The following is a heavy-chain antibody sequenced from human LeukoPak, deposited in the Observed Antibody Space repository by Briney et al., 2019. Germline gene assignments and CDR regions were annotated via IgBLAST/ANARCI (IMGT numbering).Heavy chain of an antibody. CDR2: INPNSGGT. CDR1: GYTFTGYY. Sequence: ASVKVSCKASGYTFTGYYMHWVRQAPGQGLEWMGWINPNSGGTNYAQKFQGRVTMTRDTSISTAYMELSRLRSDDTAVYYCAREVLPAAIGEDITPFDYWGQGTLVTVSS. D-gene: IGHD2-2*02. J-gene: IGHJ4*02. V-gene: IGHV1-2*02. CDR3: AREVLPAAIGEDITPFDY.